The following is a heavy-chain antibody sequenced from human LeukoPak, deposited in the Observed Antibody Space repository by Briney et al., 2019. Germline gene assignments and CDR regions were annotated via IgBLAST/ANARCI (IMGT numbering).Heavy chain of an antibody. V-gene: IGHV3-21*01. CDR2: ISSSSSYI. Sequence: GGSLRLSCAASGFTFSSYSMNWVRQAPGKGLEWVPSISSSSSYIYYADSVKGRFTISRDNAKNSLYLQMNSLRAEDTAVYYCAGGAVRGVISVWFDPWGQGTLVTVSS. CDR3: AGGAVRGVISVWFDP. D-gene: IGHD3-10*01. J-gene: IGHJ5*02. CDR1: GFTFSSYS.